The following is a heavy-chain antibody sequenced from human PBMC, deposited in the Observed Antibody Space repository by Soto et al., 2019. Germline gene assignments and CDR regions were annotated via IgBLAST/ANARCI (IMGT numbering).Heavy chain of an antibody. CDR3: AREGYCSSTSCLTLYYYYGMDV. D-gene: IGHD2-2*01. CDR2: IGAYRGNT. V-gene: IGHV1-18*01. CDR1: GYTFTSYG. J-gene: IGHJ6*02. Sequence: VASVKVSCKASGYTFTSYGISWVRQAPGQGLEWIGWIGAYRGNTDYAQKFQGRVTMTTDTSTSTAYMELRSLRSDDTAMYYCAREGYCSSTSCLTLYYYYGMDVWGQGTTVTVSS.